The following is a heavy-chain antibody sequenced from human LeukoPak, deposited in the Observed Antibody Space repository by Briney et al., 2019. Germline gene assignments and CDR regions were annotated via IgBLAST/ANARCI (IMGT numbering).Heavy chain of an antibody. V-gene: IGHV4-59*05. J-gene: IGHJ4*02. D-gene: IGHD3-22*01. CDR2: IYYSGST. CDR3: ARLTVTYYYDSSGSHLDY. CDR1: GGSISSYY. Sequence: SETLSLTCTVSGGSISSYYWSWIRQPPGKGLEWIGSIYYSGSTYYNPSLKSRVTISVDTSKNQFSLKLSSVTAADTAVYYCARLTVTYYYDSSGSHLDYWGQGTLVTVSS.